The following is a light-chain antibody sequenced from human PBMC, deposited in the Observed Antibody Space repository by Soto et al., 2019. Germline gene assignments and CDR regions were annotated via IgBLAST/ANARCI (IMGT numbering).Light chain of an antibody. CDR1: QSFRGL. CDR3: QQRSVWPWT. J-gene: IGKJ1*01. Sequence: EVVLTQSPVTLSLSPGERATLSCRASQSFRGLLAWYQQKPGQAPRLLIYDTSDRASGIPARFSGSGSGTDFTLTISSLEPEDFAVFYCQQRSVWPWTFGQGTKVDIK. CDR2: DTS. V-gene: IGKV3-11*01.